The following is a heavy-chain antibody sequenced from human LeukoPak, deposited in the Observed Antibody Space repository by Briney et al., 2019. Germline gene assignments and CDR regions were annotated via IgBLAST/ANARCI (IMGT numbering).Heavy chain of an antibody. CDR3: AKADGSGWYNPFDY. CDR1: GFTFSSYG. D-gene: IGHD6-19*01. V-gene: IGHV3-23*01. Sequence: GGSLRLSCAASGFTFSSYGMSWVRQAPGKGLEWVSAISGSGGSTYYADSVKGRFTISRDNSKNTLYLQMNSLRAEDTAVYYCAKADGSGWYNPFDYWGQGTLVTVSS. J-gene: IGHJ4*02. CDR2: ISGSGGST.